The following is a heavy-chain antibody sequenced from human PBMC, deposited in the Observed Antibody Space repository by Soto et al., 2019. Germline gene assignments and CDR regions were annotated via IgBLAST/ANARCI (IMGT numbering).Heavy chain of an antibody. CDR1: GGSIGTSY. CDR2: IYITGST. V-gene: IGHV4-4*07. D-gene: IGHD3-22*01. CDR3: ARANQDSSGYYMIDY. Sequence: PSETLSLTCSVSGGSIGTSYWNWIRQTAGTGLEWIGRIYITGSTNIHPSLKSRVAMSVDTAKNQFSLKLSSVTAADTAVYYCARANQDSSGYYMIDYWGQGTLVT. J-gene: IGHJ4*02.